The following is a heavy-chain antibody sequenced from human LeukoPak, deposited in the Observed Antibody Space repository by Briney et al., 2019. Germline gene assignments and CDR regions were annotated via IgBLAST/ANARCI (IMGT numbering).Heavy chain of an antibody. Sequence: ASVKVSCKASGYTFTGYYMHWVRQAPGQGPEWMGWVNPNSGGTNYAQKFQGWVTMTRDTSISTAYMELSRLRSDDTAVYYCARDGGSGSYYYYGMDVWGQGTTVTVSS. V-gene: IGHV1-2*04. D-gene: IGHD3-10*01. CDR2: VNPNSGGT. J-gene: IGHJ6*02. CDR3: ARDGGSGSYYYYGMDV. CDR1: GYTFTGYY.